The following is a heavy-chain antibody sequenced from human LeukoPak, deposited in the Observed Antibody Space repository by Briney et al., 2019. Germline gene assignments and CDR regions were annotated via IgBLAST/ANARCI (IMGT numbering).Heavy chain of an antibody. Sequence: GGSLRLSCAASGFTFCDYWMHWVRQAPGKGLVGVSRVNRDGSSTCYADSVKGRFTISRDNAKNPLHLQMKSLRADDTAVYYCGSSPYVWGIDHWGQGTPVTVSS. J-gene: IGHJ4*02. CDR3: GSSPYVWGIDH. V-gene: IGHV3-74*01. CDR2: VNRDGSST. CDR1: GFTFCDYW. D-gene: IGHD3-16*01.